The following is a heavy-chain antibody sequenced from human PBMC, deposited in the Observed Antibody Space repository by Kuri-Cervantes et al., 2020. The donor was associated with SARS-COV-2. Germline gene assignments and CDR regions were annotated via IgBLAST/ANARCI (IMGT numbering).Heavy chain of an antibody. D-gene: IGHD4-23*01. V-gene: IGHV3-30*04. CDR2: ISNDGNK. CDR1: GFTFSSYA. CDR3: ARDFHGGNYGGNSGYFQH. J-gene: IGHJ1*01. Sequence: GESLKISCAASGFTFSSYAMHWVRQAPGKGLEWVAVISNDGNKYYADSVKGRFTISRDNSENTIHLQMSSLRAEDTAVYYCARDFHGGNYGGNSGYFQHWGQGTLVTVSS.